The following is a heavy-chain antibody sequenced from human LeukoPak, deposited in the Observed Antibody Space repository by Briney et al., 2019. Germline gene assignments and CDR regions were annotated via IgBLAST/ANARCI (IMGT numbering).Heavy chain of an antibody. CDR3: ARDPPRGKHYYGMDV. CDR1: GYTFTSYG. CDR2: ISAYNGNT. J-gene: IGHJ6*02. D-gene: IGHD3-16*01. Sequence: ASVKVSCKASGYTFTSYGISWVRQAPGQGLEWMGWISAYNGNTNYAQKLQGRVTMTTDTSTSTAYMELRSLRSDDTAVYYCARDPPRGKHYYGMDVWGQGTTVTVSS. V-gene: IGHV1-18*01.